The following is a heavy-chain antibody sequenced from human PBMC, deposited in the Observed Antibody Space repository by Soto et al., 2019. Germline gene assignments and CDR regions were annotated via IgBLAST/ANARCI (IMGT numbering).Heavy chain of an antibody. CDR3: AKVHDILTGPTDY. V-gene: IGHV3-23*01. J-gene: IGHJ4*02. CDR1: GFTFSSYA. D-gene: IGHD3-9*01. Sequence: GGSLRLSCAASGFTFSSYAMSWVRQAPGKGLEWVSAISGSGGSTYYTDSVKGRFTISRDNSKNTLYLQMNSLRAEDTAVYYCAKVHDILTGPTDYWGQGTLVTVSS. CDR2: ISGSGGST.